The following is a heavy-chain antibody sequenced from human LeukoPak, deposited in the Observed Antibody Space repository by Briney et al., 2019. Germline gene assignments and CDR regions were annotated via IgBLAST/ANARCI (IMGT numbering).Heavy chain of an antibody. D-gene: IGHD3-3*01. CDR1: GFIFSSYA. J-gene: IGHJ4*02. Sequence: GGSLRLSCAASGFIFSSYAMSWVRQAPGKGLEWVSAISGSGGSTYYADSVKGRFTISRDNSKNTLYLQMNSLRAEDTAVYYCAKDLREITIFGVVIRYFDYWGQGTLVTVSS. CDR2: ISGSGGST. CDR3: AKDLREITIFGVVIRYFDY. V-gene: IGHV3-23*01.